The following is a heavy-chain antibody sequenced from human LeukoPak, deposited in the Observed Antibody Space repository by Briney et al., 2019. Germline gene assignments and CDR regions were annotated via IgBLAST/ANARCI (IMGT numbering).Heavy chain of an antibody. V-gene: IGHV4-39*01. CDR1: GGSISGYS. Sequence: SETLSLTCTVSGGSISGYSWSWIRQPPWKGLEWIGSIYYSGSTYYNPSLKSRVTISVDTSKNQFSLKLSSVTAADTAVYYCARHRRNYYYYYMDVWGKGTTVTISS. CDR3: ARHRRNYYYYYMDV. J-gene: IGHJ6*03. CDR2: IYYSGST.